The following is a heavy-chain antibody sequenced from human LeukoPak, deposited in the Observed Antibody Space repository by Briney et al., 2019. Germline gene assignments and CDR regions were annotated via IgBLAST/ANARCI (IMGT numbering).Heavy chain of an antibody. CDR3: ARGYDILTGYYNTGW. D-gene: IGHD3-9*01. V-gene: IGHV3-23*01. CDR1: GFTFSNYA. CDR2: ISDSGGST. J-gene: IGHJ4*02. Sequence: GGSLRLSCAASGFTFSNYAMSWVRQAPGKGLEWVSSISDSGGSTYYADSVKGRFTISRDNAKNSLYLQMNSLRAEDTAVYYCARGYDILTGYYNTGWWGQGTLVTVSS.